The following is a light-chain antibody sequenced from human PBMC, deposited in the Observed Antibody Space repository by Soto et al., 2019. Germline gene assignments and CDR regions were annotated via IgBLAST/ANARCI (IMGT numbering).Light chain of an antibody. CDR2: AAS. Sequence: DIQMTQSPSSVSASVGDRVTITCRTSQGISSWLDWYQQKPGKAPRLLIYAASSLQSGVPSRFSGSGSGTDFSLTISSLQPEDFATYYCQPPNSFPLTFGEGTKVEIK. V-gene: IGKV1-12*01. CDR3: QPPNSFPLT. CDR1: QGISSW. J-gene: IGKJ4*01.